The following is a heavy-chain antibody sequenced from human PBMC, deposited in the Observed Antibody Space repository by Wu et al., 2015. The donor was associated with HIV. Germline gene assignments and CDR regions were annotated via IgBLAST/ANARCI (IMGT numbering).Heavy chain of an antibody. D-gene: IGHD3-10*01. CDR3: ARDTGRYYGSGSSYGMDV. J-gene: IGHJ6*02. Sequence: QVQLVQSGAEVKKPGSSVKVSCKASGGTFSSYAISWVRQAPGQGLEWMGGIIPIFGTANYAQKFQGRVTITTDESTSTAYMELSSLRSEDTAVYYCARDTGRYYGSGSSYGMDVWGQGTTATVSS. CDR1: GGTFSSYA. CDR2: IIPIFGTA. V-gene: IGHV1-69*05.